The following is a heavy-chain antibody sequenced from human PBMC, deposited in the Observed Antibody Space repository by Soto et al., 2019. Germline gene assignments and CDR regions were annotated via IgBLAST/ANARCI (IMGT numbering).Heavy chain of an antibody. CDR2: ISSSSSYI. Sequence: PGGSLRLSCAAAGFTFSSYSMNWVRQAPGKGLEWVSSISSSSSYIYYADSVKGRFTISRDNAKNSLYLQMNSLRAEDTAVYYCARWAAAGRYYYYGMDVWGQGTTVTVSS. J-gene: IGHJ6*02. CDR1: GFTFSSYS. CDR3: ARWAAAGRYYYYGMDV. D-gene: IGHD6-13*01. V-gene: IGHV3-21*01.